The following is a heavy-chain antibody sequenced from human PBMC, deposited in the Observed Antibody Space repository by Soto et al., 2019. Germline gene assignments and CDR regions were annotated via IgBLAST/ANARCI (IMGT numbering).Heavy chain of an antibody. D-gene: IGHD6-19*01. CDR1: GFTFSSYA. Sequence: PGGSLRLSCAASGFTFSSYAMHWVRQAPGKGLEWVAVISYDGSNKYYADSVKGRFTISRDNSKNTLYLQMNSLRGEDTAVYYCARDLSVAGPDYWGQGTLVTVSS. V-gene: IGHV3-30-3*01. CDR3: ARDLSVAGPDY. CDR2: ISYDGSNK. J-gene: IGHJ4*02.